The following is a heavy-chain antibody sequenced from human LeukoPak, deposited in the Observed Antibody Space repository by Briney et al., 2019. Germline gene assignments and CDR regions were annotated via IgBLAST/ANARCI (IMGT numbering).Heavy chain of an antibody. Sequence: GGSLILSCAASGFTFSSYSMNWVRQAPGKGLEWVSSISTSSTYYADSVKGRFTISRDNAKNSLYLQMNSLRDEDTAVYYCARVGSSRERDYWGQGTLVTVSS. CDR1: GFTFSSYS. D-gene: IGHD2-15*01. CDR2: ISTSST. V-gene: IGHV3-21*01. J-gene: IGHJ4*02. CDR3: ARVGSSRERDY.